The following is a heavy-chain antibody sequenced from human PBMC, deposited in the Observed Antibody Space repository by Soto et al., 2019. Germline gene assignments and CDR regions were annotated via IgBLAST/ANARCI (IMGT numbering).Heavy chain of an antibody. CDR1: GYSFTSLD. CDR3: ARGVRAVVEY. D-gene: IGHD2-15*01. Sequence: QVQLVQSGAEVMEPGASVKVSCKASGYSFTSLDINWVRQTAGKGLEWMGWMQPSTGRTGYAQKFQGRVTMTSDTSIHTAYMELTTLTSDDTACFYCARGVRAVVEYWGQGTLVSVPS. J-gene: IGHJ4*02. V-gene: IGHV1-8*01. CDR2: MQPSTGRT.